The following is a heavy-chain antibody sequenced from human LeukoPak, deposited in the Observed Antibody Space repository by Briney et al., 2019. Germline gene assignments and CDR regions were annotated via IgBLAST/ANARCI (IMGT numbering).Heavy chain of an antibody. CDR3: ARDRRYSDY. CDR2: IYYSGST. V-gene: IGHV4-59*01. CDR1: GGSISSYY. Sequence: SETLSLTCTVSGGSISSYYWSWIRQPPGKGLEWIGYIYYSGSTNYNPSLKSRVTISVKTSKNQFSLKLSSVTAADTAVYYCARDRRYSDYWGQGALVTVSS. J-gene: IGHJ4*02.